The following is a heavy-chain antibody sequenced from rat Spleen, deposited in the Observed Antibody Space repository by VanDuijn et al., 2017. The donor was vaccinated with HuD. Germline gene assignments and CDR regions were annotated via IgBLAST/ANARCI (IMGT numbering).Heavy chain of an antibody. D-gene: IGHD1-4*01. Sequence: VQLKESGPGLVQPSQTLSLTCTVSGFSLTTYHVSWIRQPPGKGLEWMGVIWDNGGTDYTPSLKSRLSISRDTSRSQVFLKMSSLQIEDTAMYFCASGIHDFWGQGVMVTVSS. CDR2: IWDNGGT. J-gene: IGHJ2*01. V-gene: IGHV2-47*01. CDR1: GFSLTTYH. CDR3: ASGIHDF.